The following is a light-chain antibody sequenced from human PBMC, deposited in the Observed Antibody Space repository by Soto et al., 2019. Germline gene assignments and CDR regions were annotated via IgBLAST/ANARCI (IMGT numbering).Light chain of an antibody. CDR2: GAS. CDR3: HQYGDSLRT. CDR1: QAVSTY. Sequence: EIVLTQSPGTLSLPPGERATLSCWASQAVSTYLAWYQQKPGQAPRLLIFGASNRATGIPDRFSGSGSGTDFSLTITRLEPEDSAVYYFHQYGDSLRTFGQGTKVEIK. V-gene: IGKV3-20*01. J-gene: IGKJ1*01.